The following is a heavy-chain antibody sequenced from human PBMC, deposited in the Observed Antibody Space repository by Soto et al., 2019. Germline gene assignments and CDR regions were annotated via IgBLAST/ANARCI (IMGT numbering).Heavy chain of an antibody. D-gene: IGHD3-3*01. CDR1: GGSISSSNW. V-gene: IGHV4-4*02. CDR2: IYHSGST. CDR3: ARGSPGVVPAYDY. J-gene: IGHJ4*02. Sequence: SETLSLTCAVSGGSISSSNWWSWVRQPPGKGLEWIGEIYHSGSTNYNPSLKSRVTISVDKSKNQFSLKLSSVTAADTAVYYCARGSPGVVPAYDYWGQGTRVTDPS.